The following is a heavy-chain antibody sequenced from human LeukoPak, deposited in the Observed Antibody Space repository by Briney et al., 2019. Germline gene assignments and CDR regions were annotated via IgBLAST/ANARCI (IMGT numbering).Heavy chain of an antibody. J-gene: IGHJ3*02. V-gene: IGHV3-15*01. CDR2: IMSNNDGGTT. Sequence: GGSLRLSCAASGFTFTNAWMTWVRQAPGKGLEWVGRIMSNNDGGTTDYAAPVKGRFTISRDDSKNTLYLHMNSLRAEDTAVYYCAKDDAASMIVVDDHAFDIWGQGTMVTVSS. D-gene: IGHD3-22*01. CDR1: GFTFTNAW. CDR3: AKDDAASMIVVDDHAFDI.